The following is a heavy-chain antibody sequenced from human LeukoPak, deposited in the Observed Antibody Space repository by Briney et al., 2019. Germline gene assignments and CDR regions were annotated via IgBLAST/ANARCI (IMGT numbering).Heavy chain of an antibody. CDR2: LSGGADRT. J-gene: IGHJ4*02. D-gene: IGHD5-12*01. CDR1: GFTFSNYV. Sequence: GGSLRLSCAASGFTFSNYVMSWVRQTPGKGLGWVSSLSGGADRTYYADSVKGRFTISRDNSKNTLYLQMNSLRAEDAAVYYCAKDRLQVETAQFVDWGQGTLVTVSS. V-gene: IGHV3-23*01. CDR3: AKDRLQVETAQFVD.